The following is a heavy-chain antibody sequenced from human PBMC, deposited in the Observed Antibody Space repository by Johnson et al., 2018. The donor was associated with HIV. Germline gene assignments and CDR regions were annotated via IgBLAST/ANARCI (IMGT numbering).Heavy chain of an antibody. J-gene: IGHJ3*02. CDR1: GFTFSSYG. CDR2: IWYDGSNK. V-gene: IGHV3-33*06. CDR3: AKCLTYANSLDAFDI. D-gene: IGHD3-9*01. Sequence: QVQLVESGGGVVQPGRSLRLSCAASGFTFSSYGMHWVRQAPGKGLEWVAVIWYDGSNKYYADSVKGRFTISRDNSKNTLYLQMNSLRAEDTAVYYCAKCLTYANSLDAFDIWGQGTMVTVSS.